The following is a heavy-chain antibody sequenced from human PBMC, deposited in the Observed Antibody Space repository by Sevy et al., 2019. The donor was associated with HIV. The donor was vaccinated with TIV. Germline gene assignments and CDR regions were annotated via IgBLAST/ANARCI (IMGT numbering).Heavy chain of an antibody. CDR3: ARELYYGMDV. CDR1: GFTFSNYD. CDR2: IDNDGDT. D-gene: IGHD3-10*01. J-gene: IGHJ6*02. V-gene: IGHV3-13*01. Sequence: GGCLRLSCRASGFTFSNYDMHWVRQATGKGLEWVSGIDNDGDTYYPDSVKGRFTISRENGRDSLYLQMNSLSAGDTAVYYCARELYYGMDVWGHGTTVTVSS.